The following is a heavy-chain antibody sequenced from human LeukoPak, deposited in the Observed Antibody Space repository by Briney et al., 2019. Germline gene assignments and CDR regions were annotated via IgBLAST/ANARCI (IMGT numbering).Heavy chain of an antibody. CDR1: GFTFSSYA. V-gene: IGHV3-30-3*01. CDR3: ARDKGGLYCSSTSCHAEYFQH. Sequence: GGSLRLSCAASGFTFSSYAMHWVRQAPGKGLEWVAVISYDGSNKYYADSVKGRFTISRDNSKNTLYLQMNSLRAEDTAVYYCARDKGGLYCSSTSCHAEYFQHWGQGTLVTVSS. CDR2: ISYDGSNK. J-gene: IGHJ1*01. D-gene: IGHD2-2*01.